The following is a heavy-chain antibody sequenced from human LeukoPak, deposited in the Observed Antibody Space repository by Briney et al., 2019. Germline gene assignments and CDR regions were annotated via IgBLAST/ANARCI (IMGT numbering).Heavy chain of an antibody. CDR3: AKVRRSSYYFDY. J-gene: IGHJ4*02. CDR2: ISGSGGST. V-gene: IGHV3-23*01. Sequence: GGSLRLSCAASGFPFSSYAMSWVPQAPGKGLEWVSAISGSGGSTYYADSVKGRFTISRDNSKNTLYLQMNSLRAEDTAVYYCAKVRRSSYYFDYWGQGTLVTVSS. D-gene: IGHD6-6*01. CDR1: GFPFSSYA.